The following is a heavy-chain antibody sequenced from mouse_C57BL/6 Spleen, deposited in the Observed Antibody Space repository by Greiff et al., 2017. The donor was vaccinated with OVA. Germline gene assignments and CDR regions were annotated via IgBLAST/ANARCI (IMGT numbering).Heavy chain of an antibody. Sequence: EVQLVESGGDLVKPGGSLKLSCAASGFTFSSYGMSWVRQTPDKRLEWVATISSGGSYTYYPDSVKGRFTISRDNAKNTLYLQMSSLKSEDTAMYYCARPPLFDYWGQGTTLTVSS. V-gene: IGHV5-6*01. CDR3: ARPPLFDY. CDR1: GFTFSSYG. J-gene: IGHJ2*01. D-gene: IGHD6-1*01. CDR2: ISSGGSYT.